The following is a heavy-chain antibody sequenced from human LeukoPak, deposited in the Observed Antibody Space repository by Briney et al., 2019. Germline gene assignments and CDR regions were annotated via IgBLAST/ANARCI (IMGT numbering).Heavy chain of an antibody. Sequence: PGGSLRLSCTASGFTFGDYAMTWVRQAPGKGLEWVSAISGSGGSTFYADSVKGRFTISRDNSKNTLYLQMNRLRAEDTAVYYCAKSSGSPGCFDFWGQGTLVTVSS. J-gene: IGHJ4*02. V-gene: IGHV3-23*01. CDR1: GFTFGDYA. CDR2: ISGSGGST. D-gene: IGHD3-22*01. CDR3: AKSSGSPGCFDF.